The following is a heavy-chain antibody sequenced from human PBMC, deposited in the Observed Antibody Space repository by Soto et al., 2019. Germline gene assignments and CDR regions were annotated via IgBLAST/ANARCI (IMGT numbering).Heavy chain of an antibody. CDR3: ARPQTGVAGPWFDP. CDR2: ISSDGTTT. D-gene: IGHD6-19*01. J-gene: IGHJ5*02. V-gene: IGHV3-74*01. Sequence: PGGSLRLSCAASGFTLSTYWMHWVRQAPGKGLVWVSRISSDGTTTTYADSVRGRFTVSRDNANNTLYLQMNSLRAEDSGVYYCARPQTGVAGPWFDPWGQGTLVTVSS. CDR1: GFTLSTYW.